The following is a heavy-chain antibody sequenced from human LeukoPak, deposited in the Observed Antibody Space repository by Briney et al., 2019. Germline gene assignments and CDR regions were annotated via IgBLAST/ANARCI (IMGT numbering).Heavy chain of an antibody. CDR1: GFTFSSYG. J-gene: IGHJ5*02. V-gene: IGHV3-23*01. Sequence: PGGSLRLSCAASGFTFSSYGMSWVRQAPGKGLEWVSAISGSGGSTYYADSVKGRFTISRDNSKNTLYLQMNSLRAEDTAVYYCAKDRPTIYSSSWYIPFDPWGQGTLVTVSS. D-gene: IGHD6-13*01. CDR3: AKDRPTIYSSSWYIPFDP. CDR2: ISGSGGST.